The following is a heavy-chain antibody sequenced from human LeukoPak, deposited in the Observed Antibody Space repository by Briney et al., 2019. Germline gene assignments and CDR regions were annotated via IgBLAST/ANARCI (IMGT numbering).Heavy chain of an antibody. Sequence: GGSLRLSCAASGFTFSSYWMSWVRQAPGKGLEWVANIKQDGSEKYYVDSVEGRFTISRDNAKNSLYLQMNSLRAEDTAVYYCARDQFYYYYGMDVRGQGTTVTVSS. V-gene: IGHV3-7*01. CDR3: ARDQFYYYYGMDV. CDR2: IKQDGSEK. J-gene: IGHJ6*02. CDR1: GFTFSSYW.